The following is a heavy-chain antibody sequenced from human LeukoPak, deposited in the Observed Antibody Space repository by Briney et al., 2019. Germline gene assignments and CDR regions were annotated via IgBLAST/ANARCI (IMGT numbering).Heavy chain of an antibody. D-gene: IGHD3-22*01. CDR1: GFTFSSYG. CDR2: IRYDGSNK. V-gene: IGHV3-30*02. J-gene: IGHJ4*02. CDR3: AKDKAYYYDSSGYLSDY. Sequence: PGGSLRLSCAASGFTFSSYGTHWVRQAPGKGLEWVAFIRYDGSNKYYADSVKGRFTISRDNSKNTLYLQMNSLGVEDTAVYYCAKDKAYYYDSSGYLSDYWGQGTLVTVSS.